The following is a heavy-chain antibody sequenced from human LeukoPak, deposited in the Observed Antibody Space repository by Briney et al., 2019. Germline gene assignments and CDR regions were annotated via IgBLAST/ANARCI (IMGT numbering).Heavy chain of an antibody. CDR3: ARWYYYGSGSYLDYYYYYGMDV. Sequence: GASVKVSCKASGYTLTELSMHWVRQAPGKGLEWMGGFDPEDGETIYAQKFQGRVTMTEDTSTDTAYMELSSLRSEDTAVYYCARWYYYGSGSYLDYYYYYGMDVWGQGTTVTVSS. D-gene: IGHD3-10*01. CDR1: GYTLTELS. V-gene: IGHV1-24*01. J-gene: IGHJ6*02. CDR2: FDPEDGET.